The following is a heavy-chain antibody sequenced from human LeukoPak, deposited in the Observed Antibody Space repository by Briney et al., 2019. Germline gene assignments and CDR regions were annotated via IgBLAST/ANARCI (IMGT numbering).Heavy chain of an antibody. CDR1: VFTLSSYN. CDR3: PREPYSRSYGNEYNYYMDV. V-gene: IGHV3-21*01. D-gene: IGHD1-26*01. Sequence: GGSLRLSCAPSVFTLSSYNMNWVRQAPGKGLEWVSSITSSITYIYYADSVKGRFTTSRDNAKTSLSLKMHSLRADDTGAYYCPREPYSRSYGNEYNYYMDVWGKGTTVTISS. CDR2: ITSSITYI. J-gene: IGHJ6*03.